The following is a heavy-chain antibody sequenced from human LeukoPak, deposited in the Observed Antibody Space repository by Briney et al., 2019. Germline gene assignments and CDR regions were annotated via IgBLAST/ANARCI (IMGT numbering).Heavy chain of an antibody. CDR1: GYTFTSYG. D-gene: IGHD4-17*01. V-gene: IGHV1-18*01. CDR2: ISAYNGNT. CDR3: ARNVGTVTWDDY. Sequence: EASVNVSCKASGYTFTSYGISWVRQAPGQGLEWMGWISAYNGNTNYAQKLEGRVTMTTDTSTSTAYMELRSLRSDDTAVYYCARNVGTVTWDDYWGQGTLVTVSS. J-gene: IGHJ4*02.